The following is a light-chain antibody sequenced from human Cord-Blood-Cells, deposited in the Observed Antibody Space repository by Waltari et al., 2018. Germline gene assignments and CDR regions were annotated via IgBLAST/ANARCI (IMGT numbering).Light chain of an antibody. CDR3: QQSYSTPLT. V-gene: IGKV1-39*01. J-gene: IGKJ4*01. CDR1: QSISSY. Sequence: DIQMTQSPSSLSASVGDRVTITCRASQSISSYLNWYQQKPGKAPKLLIYAAYSLQSGDPSRFSGSGSVTDFTLTISSLQPEDFASYYCQQSYSTPLTFGGGTKFVIK. CDR2: AAY.